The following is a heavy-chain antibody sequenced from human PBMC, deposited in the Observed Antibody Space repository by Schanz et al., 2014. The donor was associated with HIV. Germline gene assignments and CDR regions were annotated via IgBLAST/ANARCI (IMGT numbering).Heavy chain of an antibody. Sequence: ESGGGVVQPGRSLRLSCAASGFTFSSYGMHWVRQAPGKGLEGVAVIWFDGRNKYYGDSVKGRFMISRDNSNNTLYLQMNSLRAEDTAVYFCTRGRFLERGGMDVWGQGTAVTVSS. V-gene: IGHV3-33*01. CDR1: GFTFSSYG. CDR3: TRGRFLERGGMDV. CDR2: IWFDGRNK. J-gene: IGHJ6*02. D-gene: IGHD3-3*01.